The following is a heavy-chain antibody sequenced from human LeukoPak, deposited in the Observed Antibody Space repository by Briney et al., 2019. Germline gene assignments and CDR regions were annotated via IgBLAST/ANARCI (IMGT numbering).Heavy chain of an antibody. Sequence: PSETLSLTCTVSGGSISGYYWSWVRQPPLKGLEWIGYIYSSGITRYSPSLKSRLTISVDTSKNQFSLRLSSVTAADTALYYCARQATDSDILTGSDYWGQGTLVTVSS. V-gene: IGHV4-59*08. J-gene: IGHJ4*02. D-gene: IGHD3-9*01. CDR1: GGSISGYY. CDR2: IYSSGIT. CDR3: ARQATDSDILTGSDY.